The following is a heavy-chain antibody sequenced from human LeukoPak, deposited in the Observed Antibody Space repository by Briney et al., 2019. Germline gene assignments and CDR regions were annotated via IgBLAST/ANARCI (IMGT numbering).Heavy chain of an antibody. Sequence: PSETLSLTCAVYGASFSGYYWSWIRQSPGKGLEWIGEIFHSGTTNYNPSLKSRVTMSVDTSKNHFSLNLSSVTAADTAVYYCARDVVVVPAAIHYGMDVWGQGTTVTVSS. D-gene: IGHD2-2*01. J-gene: IGHJ6*02. V-gene: IGHV4-34*12. CDR3: ARDVVVVPAAIHYGMDV. CDR2: IFHSGTT. CDR1: GASFSGYY.